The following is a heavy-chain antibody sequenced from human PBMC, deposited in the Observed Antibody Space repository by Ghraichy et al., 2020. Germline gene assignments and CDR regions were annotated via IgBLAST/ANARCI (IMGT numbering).Heavy chain of an antibody. CDR3: ARETTTRDGTTRWTRFDL. J-gene: IGHJ4*02. CDR1: GSTFGHYA. CDR2: ITYDGTNT. V-gene: IGHV3-30-3*01. D-gene: IGHD1-1*01. Sequence: GGSLRLSCEASGSTFGHYAMHWVRQAPGKGLEWVALITYDGTNTVSADSAKGRFTVSRDNSKKILYLEMNSLRAEDTAVYYCARETTTRDGTTRWTRFDLWGQGTLVTVSS.